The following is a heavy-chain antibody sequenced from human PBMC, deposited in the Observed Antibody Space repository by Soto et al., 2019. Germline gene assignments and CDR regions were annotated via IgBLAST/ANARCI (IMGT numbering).Heavy chain of an antibody. CDR1: GFTFSDAW. CDR3: ITAPLR. J-gene: IGHJ4*02. Sequence: QLVESGGGFVKPGMSLRLTCAASGFTFSDAWMTWVRQAPGTGLERVGLIRSQGDGGTADYAPPVRGRFTISRDDAQNMVYLHMDNLQAEDIAVYYCITAPLRWGRGTLVTVSS. CDR2: IRSQGDGGTA. V-gene: IGHV3-15*01.